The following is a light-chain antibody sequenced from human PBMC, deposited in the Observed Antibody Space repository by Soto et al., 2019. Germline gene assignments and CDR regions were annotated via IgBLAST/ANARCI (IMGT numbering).Light chain of an antibody. CDR1: QSVSSSF. CDR3: QQYNDWPLT. J-gene: IGKJ1*01. V-gene: IGKV3-20*01. CDR2: GAS. Sequence: EIVLTQSPGTLSLSPGERATLSCRASQSVSSSFLAWYQQKPGQAPRLLIYGASNRATGIPDRFSGSGSGTDFTLTISSLQSEDFALYYCQQYNDWPLTFGQGTKVDI.